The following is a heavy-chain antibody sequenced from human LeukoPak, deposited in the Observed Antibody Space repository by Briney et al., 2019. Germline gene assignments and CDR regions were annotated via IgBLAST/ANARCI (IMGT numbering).Heavy chain of an antibody. CDR1: GFTFKLYW. J-gene: IGHJ5*02. CDR3: VRGGPSTWS. V-gene: IGHV3-74*01. D-gene: IGHD2-15*01. CDR2: INDDGSDT. Sequence: PGGALRLSCAPSGFTFKLYWMHWVRQVPGKRPVWVSRINDDGSDTIYADSVRGPFTISRDDAKNTVYLQMNNLRAEDTAVYYCVRGGPSTWSWGQGTLVTVSS.